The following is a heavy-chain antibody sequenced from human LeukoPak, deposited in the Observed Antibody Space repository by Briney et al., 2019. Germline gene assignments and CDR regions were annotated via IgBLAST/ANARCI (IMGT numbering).Heavy chain of an antibody. D-gene: IGHD3-16*01. J-gene: IGHJ4*02. CDR2: MNPNSGDT. CDR3: VPRGDGGFDY. Sequence: ASVKVSCKASGYTFTSYGISWVRQAPGQGLEWLGRMNPNSGDTNYPQNFQGRVTMTRDTSISTAYMELSSLRSDDTAVYYCVPRGDGGFDYWGQGTLVIVSS. CDR1: GYTFTSYG. V-gene: IGHV1-2*06.